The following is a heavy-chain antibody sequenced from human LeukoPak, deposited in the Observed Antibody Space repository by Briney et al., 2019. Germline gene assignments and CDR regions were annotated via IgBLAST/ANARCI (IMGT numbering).Heavy chain of an antibody. CDR2: IYYSGST. V-gene: IGHV4-59*01. J-gene: IGHJ5*02. CDR1: GGSISSYY. Sequence: SETLSLTCTVSGGSISSYYWSWIRQPPGKGLEWIGYIYYSGSTNYNPSLKSRVTISVDTSKNQFSLKLSSVTAADTAVYYCARALYYYGSGSYSTYNWFDPWGQGTLVTVSS. CDR3: ARALYYYGSGSYSTYNWFDP. D-gene: IGHD3-10*01.